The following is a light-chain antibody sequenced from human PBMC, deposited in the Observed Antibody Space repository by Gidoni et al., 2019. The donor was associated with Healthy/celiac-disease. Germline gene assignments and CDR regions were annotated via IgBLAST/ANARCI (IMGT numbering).Light chain of an antibody. CDR2: AAS. J-gene: IGKJ2*01. CDR3: QQANSFPHT. V-gene: IGKV1-12*01. Sequence: IYAASSLQSGVPSRFSGSGSGTDFTLTISSLQPEDFATYYCQQANSFPHTFXXXTKLEIK.